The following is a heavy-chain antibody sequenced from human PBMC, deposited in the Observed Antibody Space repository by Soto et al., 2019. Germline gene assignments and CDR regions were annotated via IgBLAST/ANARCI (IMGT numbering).Heavy chain of an antibody. Sequence: EVQLVESGGGLVQPGGSLRLSCAASGFTFSRYWMHWVRQVPGKGPVWVSRINSDGSSTTYADSVKGRFTISRDSAKNTLYLQMNSLRAEDTAVYYCARDSSAYEILTGYPSSYYYMDVWGKGTTVTVSS. J-gene: IGHJ6*03. CDR3: ARDSSAYEILTGYPSSYYYMDV. D-gene: IGHD3-9*01. V-gene: IGHV3-74*03. CDR1: GFTFSRYW. CDR2: INSDGSST.